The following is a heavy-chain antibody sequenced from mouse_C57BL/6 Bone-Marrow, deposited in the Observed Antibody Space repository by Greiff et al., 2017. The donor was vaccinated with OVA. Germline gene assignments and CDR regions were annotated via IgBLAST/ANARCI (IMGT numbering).Heavy chain of an antibody. D-gene: IGHD2-4*01. CDR3: ARNYGLRYFDV. Sequence: QVQLKESGPGLVQPSQSLSITCTVSGFSLTSYGVHWVRQPPGKGLEWLGVIWSGGSTDYNAAFISRLSISKDNSKSQVFLKMNSLQTDDTARYYCARNYGLRYFDVWGTGTTVTVSS. CDR2: IWSGGST. V-gene: IGHV2-4*02. CDR1: GFSLTSYG. J-gene: IGHJ1*03.